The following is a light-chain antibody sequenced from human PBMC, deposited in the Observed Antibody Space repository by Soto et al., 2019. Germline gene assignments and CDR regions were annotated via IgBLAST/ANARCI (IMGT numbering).Light chain of an antibody. CDR1: NSDVGGYNF. CDR3: CSYTASDIWV. V-gene: IGLV2-11*01. CDR2: AVS. J-gene: IGLJ3*02. Sequence: QSALTQPRSVSGSPGQSVTISCTGTNSDVGGYNFVSWYQQLPDKAPKLMISAVSQRPSGVPDRFSGSKSGNTASLTISGLKADDEADYFCCSYTASDIWVFGGGTKVTVL.